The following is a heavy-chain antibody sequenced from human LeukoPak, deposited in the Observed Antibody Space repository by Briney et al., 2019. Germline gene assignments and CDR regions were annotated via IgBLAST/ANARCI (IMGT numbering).Heavy chain of an antibody. CDR3: ARDAGYHDCVWGSYRYTDF. D-gene: IGHD3-16*02. Sequence: EASVKVSCKASGYTFTGYYMHWVRQAPGQGLEWMGWINPNSGGTNYAQKFQGRVTMTRDTSISTAYMELSRLRSDDTAVYYCARDAGYHDCVWGSYRYTDFWGQGTLVTVSS. V-gene: IGHV1-2*02. J-gene: IGHJ4*02. CDR2: INPNSGGT. CDR1: GYTFTGYY.